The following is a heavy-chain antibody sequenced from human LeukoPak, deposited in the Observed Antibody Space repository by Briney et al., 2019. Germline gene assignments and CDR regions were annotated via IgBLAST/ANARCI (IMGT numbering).Heavy chain of an antibody. CDR1: DGSITNFD. V-gene: IGHV4-59*08. Sequence: SETLSLTCTVSDGSITNFDWSWVRQPPGKGLEFIGHVHYSGTANYNPSLRSRVTISIDTSKKHFFLKLKSVSAADTAVYYCARHGGTAYFYMDVWGKGTTVIVSS. D-gene: IGHD1-1*01. CDR3: ARHGGTAYFYMDV. J-gene: IGHJ6*03. CDR2: VHYSGTA.